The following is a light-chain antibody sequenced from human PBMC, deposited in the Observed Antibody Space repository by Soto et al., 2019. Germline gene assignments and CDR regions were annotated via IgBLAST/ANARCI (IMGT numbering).Light chain of an antibody. Sequence: DIQMTQSPSSVPASVGDRVTITCRASEGLGTWLAWYQQKPGKAPNLLIYAASRFHSGVPSRFSRSGSGTYFTLAISSLQPEDFATYSCQQTDSFPYTFGQGTKLEIK. V-gene: IGKV1-12*01. CDR3: QQTDSFPYT. CDR1: EGLGTW. CDR2: AAS. J-gene: IGKJ2*01.